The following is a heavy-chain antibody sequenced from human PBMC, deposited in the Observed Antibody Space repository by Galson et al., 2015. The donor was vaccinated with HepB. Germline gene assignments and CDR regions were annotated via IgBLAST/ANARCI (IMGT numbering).Heavy chain of an antibody. CDR3: AKDRIAVAGTRPVSGYGMDV. CDR2: IRYDGSNK. CDR1: GFTFSSYG. D-gene: IGHD6-19*01. Sequence: SLRLSCAASGFTFSSYGMHWVRQAPGKGLEWVAFIRYDGSNKYYADSVKGRFTISRDNSKNTLYLQMNSLRAEDTAVYYCAKDRIAVAGTRPVSGYGMDVWGQGTTVTVSS. V-gene: IGHV3-30*02. J-gene: IGHJ6*02.